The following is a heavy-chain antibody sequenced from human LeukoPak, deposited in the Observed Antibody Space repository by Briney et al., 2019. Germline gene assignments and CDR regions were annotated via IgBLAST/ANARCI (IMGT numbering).Heavy chain of an antibody. CDR3: ARDWELGPWFEP. J-gene: IGHJ5*02. Sequence: GGSLRLSCAASGFTFSSYGMHWVREAPGKGLEWVAVIWYDGSNKYYADSVKGRFTISRDNSKNTLYLQMNSMRAEDTAVYYCARDWELGPWFEPWGQGTLVTVSS. CDR2: IWYDGSNK. CDR1: GFTFSSYG. D-gene: IGHD1-26*01. V-gene: IGHV3-33*01.